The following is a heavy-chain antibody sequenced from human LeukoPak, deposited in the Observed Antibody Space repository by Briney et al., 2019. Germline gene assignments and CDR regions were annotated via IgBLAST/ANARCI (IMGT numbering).Heavy chain of an antibody. D-gene: IGHD3-10*01. J-gene: IGHJ3*02. Sequence: PSETLSLTCAVYAGSFSGYYWSWIRQPPGKGLEWSGEINHSGSTNYNPSLKSRVTISVDTSKNQFSLKLSSVTAADTAVYYCARGTRRRYYYGSGSYSDAFDIWGQGTMVTVSS. CDR1: AGSFSGYY. CDR3: ARGTRRRYYYGSGSYSDAFDI. V-gene: IGHV4-34*01. CDR2: INHSGST.